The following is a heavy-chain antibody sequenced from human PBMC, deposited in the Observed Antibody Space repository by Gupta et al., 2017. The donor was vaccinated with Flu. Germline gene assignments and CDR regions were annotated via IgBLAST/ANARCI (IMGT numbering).Heavy chain of an antibody. D-gene: IGHD3-3*01. CDR2: ISGSGGST. J-gene: IGHJ4*02. V-gene: IGHV3-23*01. Sequence: EVQLLESGGGLVQPGGSLRLSCAASGSTFSSSPMSWVRQAPGKGLGWVSAISGSGGSTYYADSVKGRVTISRDNSKNTLYLQMNSLRAEDTAVYYCAKARSGYYDNDYWGQGTLVTVSS. CDR1: GSTFSSSP. CDR3: AKARSGYYDNDY.